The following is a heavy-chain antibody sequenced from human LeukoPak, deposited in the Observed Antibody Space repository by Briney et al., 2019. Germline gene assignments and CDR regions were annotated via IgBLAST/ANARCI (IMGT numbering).Heavy chain of an antibody. J-gene: IGHJ4*02. CDR1: GFTFSSYE. V-gene: IGHV3-21*01. CDR3: ARDPYPSGSYKLGALDY. Sequence: GGSLRLSCAASGFTFSSYEMNWVRQAPGKGLEWVSSISSSGSYIYYADSVKGRFTISRDNAKNSLYLQMNSLRAEDTAVYYCARDPYPSGSYKLGALDYWGQGTLVTVSS. D-gene: IGHD1-26*01. CDR2: ISSSGSYI.